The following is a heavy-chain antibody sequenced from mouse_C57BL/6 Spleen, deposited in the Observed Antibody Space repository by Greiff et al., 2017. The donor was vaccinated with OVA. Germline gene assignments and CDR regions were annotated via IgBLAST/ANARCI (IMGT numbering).Heavy chain of an antibody. Sequence: QVTLKESGPGILQPSQTLSLTCSFSGFSLSTFGMGVGWIRQPSGKGLEWLAHIWWDDDKYYNPALKSRPTISKDTSKNHVFLKIGNVDTADTATYYCARIESNYGEGAMDYWGQGTSVTVSS. J-gene: IGHJ4*01. D-gene: IGHD2-5*01. V-gene: IGHV8-8*01. CDR2: IWWDDDK. CDR3: ARIESNYGEGAMDY. CDR1: GFSLSTFGMG.